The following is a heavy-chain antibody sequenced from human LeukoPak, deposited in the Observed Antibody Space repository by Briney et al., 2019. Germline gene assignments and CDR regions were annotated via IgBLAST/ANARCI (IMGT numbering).Heavy chain of an antibody. CDR1: GYTFTSCD. J-gene: IGHJ5*02. CDR2: MNPNSGNT. D-gene: IGHD4-11*01. Sequence: GASVKVSCKASGYTFTSCDINWVRQATGQGLEWMGWMNPNSGNTGYAQKFQGRVTMTRNTSISTAYMELSSLRSEDTAVYYCARAAVTTSNWFDPWGQGTLVTVSS. CDR3: ARAAVTTSNWFDP. V-gene: IGHV1-8*01.